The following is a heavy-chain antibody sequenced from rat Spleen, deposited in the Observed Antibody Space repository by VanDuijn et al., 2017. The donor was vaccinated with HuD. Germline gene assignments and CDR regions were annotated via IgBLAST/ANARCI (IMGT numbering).Heavy chain of an antibody. V-gene: IGHV5-29*01. CDR3: ARHRGNYWYFDF. CDR1: GFTFSNYG. D-gene: IGHD4-3*01. J-gene: IGHJ1*01. CDR2: ISYDGSST. Sequence: EVQLMESGGGLVQPGRSLKLSCAASGFTFSNYGMAWVRQAPTRGLEWVATISYDGSSTYYRDSVKGRFTISRDNAKSTLYLQMASLRSADTATYYCARHRGNYWYFDFWGPGTMVTVSS.